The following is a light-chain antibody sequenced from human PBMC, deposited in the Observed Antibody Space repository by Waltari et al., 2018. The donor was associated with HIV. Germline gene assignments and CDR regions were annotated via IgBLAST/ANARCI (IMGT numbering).Light chain of an antibody. Sequence: QSALTQPASVSGSPGQSITISCTGTSSDVGNYNLVSWYQQHPGKAPKLIIYEAIKRPSGVSNRISASKSGNTASLTISGLQAEDEADYYCQSYDSTLSGVFGGGTKLTVL. V-gene: IGLV2-23*01. CDR1: SSDVGNYNL. CDR3: QSYDSTLSGV. J-gene: IGLJ3*02. CDR2: EAI.